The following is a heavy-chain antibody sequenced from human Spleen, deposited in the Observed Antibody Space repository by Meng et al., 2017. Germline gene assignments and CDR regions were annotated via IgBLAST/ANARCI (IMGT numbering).Heavy chain of an antibody. CDR1: GGSIITSR. D-gene: IGHD4-11*01. CDR2: IYTSGST. V-gene: IGHV4-4*07. J-gene: IGHJ4*02. CDR3: ARGPTTMAHDFDY. Sequence: QRQSPEPGPNLGNPSGTLSLTCTVPGGSIITSRCVWIRQPAGKGLEYIGLIYTSGSTNDIPSLKSRFTMSVDTSKNQFSLKLYSVTAADSAVYYCARGPTTMAHDFDYWGQGTLVTVSS.